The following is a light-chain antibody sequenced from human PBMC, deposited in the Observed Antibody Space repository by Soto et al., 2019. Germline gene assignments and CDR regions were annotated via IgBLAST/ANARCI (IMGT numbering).Light chain of an antibody. CDR2: GAS. Sequence: EIVLTQSPGTLSLSPGERATLSCRASQSVSSSYLAWYQQKPGQAPRLLIYGASSRATVIPDRFSGSGSGTEFTLTISSLQSEDFAVYYCQQYNNWPAWTFGQGTKVDIK. CDR3: QQYNNWPAWT. CDR1: QSVSSSY. J-gene: IGKJ1*01. V-gene: IGKV3-20*01.